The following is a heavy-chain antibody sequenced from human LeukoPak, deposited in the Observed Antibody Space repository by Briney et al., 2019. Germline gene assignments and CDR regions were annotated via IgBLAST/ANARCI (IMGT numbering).Heavy chain of an antibody. Sequence: GGSLRLSCAASGFTFDDYAMHWVRQAPGKGLEWVSGISWNSGSIGYADSVKGRFTISRDNAKNSLYLQMNSLRAEDTALYYCARAWSYSTGRYNYWGQGTLVTVSS. J-gene: IGHJ4*02. V-gene: IGHV3-9*01. CDR3: ARAWSYSTGRYNY. CDR1: GFTFDDYA. CDR2: ISWNSGSI. D-gene: IGHD2-21*01.